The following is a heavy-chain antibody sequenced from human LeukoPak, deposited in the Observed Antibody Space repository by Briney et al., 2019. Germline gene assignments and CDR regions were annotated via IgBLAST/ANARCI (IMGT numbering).Heavy chain of an antibody. CDR2: IWYDGSNK. CDR3: TSFEY. Sequence: GGSLRLSCAASGFTFSDYYMSWIRQAPGKGLEWVAVIWYDGSNKYYADSVKGRFTISRDNSKNTLYLEMSSLRAEDTAVYYCTSFEYWGQGTLVTVSS. CDR1: GFTFSDYY. V-gene: IGHV3-33*08. J-gene: IGHJ4*02.